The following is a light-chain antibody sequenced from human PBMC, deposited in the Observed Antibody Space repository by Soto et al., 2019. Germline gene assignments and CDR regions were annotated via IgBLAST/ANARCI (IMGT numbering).Light chain of an antibody. CDR1: QSVSSN. CDR2: GAS. J-gene: IGKJ5*01. CDR3: QQYNNWQIT. Sequence: EIVMTQSPATLSVSPGERATLSCRASQSVSSNLAWYQQKPGQAPRLLIYGASTRATGIPARFSGSGSGTEFTLTISSLQSGDFAVYYCQQYNNWQITFGQGTRLEIK. V-gene: IGKV3-15*01.